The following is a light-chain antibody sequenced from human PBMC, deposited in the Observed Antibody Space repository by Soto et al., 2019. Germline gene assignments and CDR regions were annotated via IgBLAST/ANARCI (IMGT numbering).Light chain of an antibody. CDR3: QQYYTWPYT. CDR2: DTS. J-gene: IGKJ2*01. V-gene: IGKV3-15*01. CDR1: QSLTNS. Sequence: EIVMTQSPATLSMSPGDRATLSCRASQSLTNSFAWYQQKPGQAPRLLIYDTSARATDLPARFSGSGSGTEFTLTSSSLQPEDVAIYYCQQYYTWPYTFGQGTKLEIK.